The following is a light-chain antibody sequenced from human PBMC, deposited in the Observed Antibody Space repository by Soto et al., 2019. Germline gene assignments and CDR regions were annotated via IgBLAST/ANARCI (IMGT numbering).Light chain of an antibody. CDR1: SSDVGGYNY. Sequence: QSALSQPASVSRSPGQSITISCTGTSSDVGGYNYVSWYQQHPGKAPKLMIYDVSNRPSGVSNRFSGSKSGNTASLTISGLQAEDEADYYCSSYTSSSTRLYVFGTGTKVTVL. V-gene: IGLV2-14*01. CDR3: SSYTSSSTRLYV. CDR2: DVS. J-gene: IGLJ1*01.